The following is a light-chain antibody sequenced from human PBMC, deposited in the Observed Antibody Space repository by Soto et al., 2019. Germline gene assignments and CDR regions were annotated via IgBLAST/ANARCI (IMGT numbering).Light chain of an antibody. Sequence: DIQLTQSPSSLSVSVGDRVTITCRAGQDINIYLAWYQQKPGKVPKLLISAASTLHSGIPSRFSGSGSGTDFTLTISSLQPEDVATYYCQQYDSAPLTFGGGTKVEIK. J-gene: IGKJ4*01. CDR2: AAS. V-gene: IGKV1-27*01. CDR3: QQYDSAPLT. CDR1: QDINIY.